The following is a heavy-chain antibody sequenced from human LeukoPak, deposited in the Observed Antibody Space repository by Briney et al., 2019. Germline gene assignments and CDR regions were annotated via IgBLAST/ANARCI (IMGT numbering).Heavy chain of an antibody. D-gene: IGHD6-19*01. CDR1: GGSFSGYY. V-gene: IGHV4-34*01. CDR3: ARGLGSSGWYDQDY. CDR2: INHSGST. J-gene: IGHJ4*02. Sequence: SETLSLTCAVYGGSFSGYYWSWIRQPPGKGLEWIGEINHSGSTNYNPSLKSRVTLSVDTSKNQFSLKLSSVTAADTAVYYCARGLGSSGWYDQDYWGQGTLVTVSS.